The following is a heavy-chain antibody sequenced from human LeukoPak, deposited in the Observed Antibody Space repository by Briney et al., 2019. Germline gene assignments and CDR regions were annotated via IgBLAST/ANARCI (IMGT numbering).Heavy chain of an antibody. CDR2: IKEDGSEK. CDR1: GFTFSRYW. J-gene: IGHJ4*02. V-gene: IGHV3-7*01. D-gene: IGHD6-19*01. CDR3: ARLRWLVEGGFFDY. Sequence: GGSLRLSCAASGFTFSRYWMTWVRQAPGKGLEWVAKIKEDGSEKYYVDSVKGRFTMSRDNAKNSLYLQMNSLRDEDTAVYYCARLRWLVEGGFFDYWGQGTLVTVSS.